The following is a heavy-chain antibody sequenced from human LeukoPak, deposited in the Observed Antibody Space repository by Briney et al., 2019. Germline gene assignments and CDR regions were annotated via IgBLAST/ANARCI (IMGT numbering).Heavy chain of an antibody. J-gene: IGHJ4*02. CDR3: AGLEGRYSTDWFYFFDY. CDR2: MYLGGTT. CDR1: GGSISSLNL. D-gene: IGHD6-19*01. Sequence: SETLSLTCIVSGGSISSLNLWSWLRQPPGRGLEWIGEMYLGGTTNFNPSLKSRVTILIDKSKNQLSLQLTSVTAADTAVYYCAGLEGRYSTDWFYFFDYWGQGALVTVSS. V-gene: IGHV4/OR15-8*02.